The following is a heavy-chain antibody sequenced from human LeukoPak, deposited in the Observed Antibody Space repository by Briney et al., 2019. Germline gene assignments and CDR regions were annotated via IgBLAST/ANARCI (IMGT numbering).Heavy chain of an antibody. CDR2: IIPIFGTA. CDR1: GGTFSSYA. V-gene: IGHV1-69*13. Sequence: RASVKVSCKASGGTFSSYAISWVRQAPGQGLEWMGGIIPIFGTANYAQKFQGRVTITADESTSTAYMELSSLRSEDTAVYYCARDHSGYDMFDYWGQGTLVTVSS. J-gene: IGHJ4*02. D-gene: IGHD5-12*01. CDR3: ARDHSGYDMFDY.